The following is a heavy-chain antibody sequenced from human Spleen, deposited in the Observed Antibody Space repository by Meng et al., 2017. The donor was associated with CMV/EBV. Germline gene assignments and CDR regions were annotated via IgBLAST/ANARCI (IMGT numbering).Heavy chain of an antibody. CDR3: ARGENYYDSSVGY. CDR1: GYTFTSYD. CDR2: MNPNSGNT. V-gene: IGHV1-8*01. D-gene: IGHD3-22*01. J-gene: IGHJ4*02. Sequence: ASVKVSCKASGYTFTSYDINWVRQATGQGLECMGWMNPNSGNTGYAQKFQGRVTMTRNTSISTPYMELSGLRSEDTAVYYCARGENYYDSSVGYWGQGTLVTVSS.